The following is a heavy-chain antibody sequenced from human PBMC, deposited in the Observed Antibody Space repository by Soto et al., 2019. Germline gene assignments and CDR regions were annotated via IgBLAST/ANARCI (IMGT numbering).Heavy chain of an antibody. CDR1: GASISNYY. V-gene: IGHV4-4*07. D-gene: IGHD1-1*01. CDR2: IYASGTT. CDR3: ARERRSELGTAEY. J-gene: IGHJ4*02. Sequence: QVRLQESGPGLVKPSETLSLTCTVSGASISNYYWSWIRQPAGKGLECLGRIYASGTTTYNPSLRSRVTMSVDTSKNQFSLNLNSVTAADTAVYYCARERRSELGTAEYWGQGTLVTVSS.